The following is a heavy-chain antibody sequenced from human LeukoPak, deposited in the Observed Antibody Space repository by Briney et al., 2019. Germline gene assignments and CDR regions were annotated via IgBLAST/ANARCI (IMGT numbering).Heavy chain of an antibody. V-gene: IGHV3-66*01. J-gene: IGHJ5*02. CDR3: ARYPYSTSSWSDP. CDR1: GLAGSRDY. D-gene: IGHD6-6*01. Sequence: GGSLRLSCAASGLAGSRDYITWFAQAPGKAPQWVSVIYSGGGTYYAHSVRGRFTISRDNSKNTLYLQLNSLRAEDTAVYYCARYPYSTSSWSDPWGQGTLVTVSS. CDR2: IYSGGGT.